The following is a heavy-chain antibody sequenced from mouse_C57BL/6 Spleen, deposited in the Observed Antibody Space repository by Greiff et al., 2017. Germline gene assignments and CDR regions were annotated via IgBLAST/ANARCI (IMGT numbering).Heavy chain of an antibody. Sequence: QVQLQQPGAELVKPGASVKLSCKASGYTFTSYWMHWVKQRPGQGLEWIGMIHPNSGSTNYNEKFKSKATLTVDKSSSTAYMQLSSLTSEDSAVYYCARSGPYYGSSYRFDYWGQGTTLTVSS. V-gene: IGHV1-64*01. CDR2: IHPNSGST. CDR3: ARSGPYYGSSYRFDY. J-gene: IGHJ2*01. CDR1: GYTFTSYW. D-gene: IGHD1-1*01.